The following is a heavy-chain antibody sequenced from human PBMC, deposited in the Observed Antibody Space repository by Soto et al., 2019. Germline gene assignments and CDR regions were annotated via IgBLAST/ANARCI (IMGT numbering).Heavy chain of an antibody. Sequence: GGSLRLSCAASGFTFSDYYMSWIRQAPGKGLEWVSYISSSGSTIYYADSVKGRFTISRDNAKNSLYLQMNSLRAEDTAVYYCARAPPSGDFWSGYYNADAFDIWGQGTMVTVSS. J-gene: IGHJ3*02. D-gene: IGHD3-3*01. CDR2: ISSSGSTI. CDR3: ARAPPSGDFWSGYYNADAFDI. CDR1: GFTFSDYY. V-gene: IGHV3-11*01.